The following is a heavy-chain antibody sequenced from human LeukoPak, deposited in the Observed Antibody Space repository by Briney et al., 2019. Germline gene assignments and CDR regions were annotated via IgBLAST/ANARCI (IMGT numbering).Heavy chain of an antibody. J-gene: IGHJ4*02. CDR2: IYPSDSDT. V-gene: IGHV5-51*01. D-gene: IGHD2-15*01. CDR1: GYNFATYR. Sequence: GESLKISCKASGYNFATYRIGWVRQMPGKGLEWMGIIYPSDSDTRYSPSFQGQVTISADKSISTAYLQGGSLRASDTAIYYCARTGSRYCQDYWGQGTLVTVSS. CDR3: ARTGSRYCQDY.